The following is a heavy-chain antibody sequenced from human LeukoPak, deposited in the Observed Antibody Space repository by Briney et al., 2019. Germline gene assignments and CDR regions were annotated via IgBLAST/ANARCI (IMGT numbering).Heavy chain of an antibody. J-gene: IGHJ4*02. CDR2: ISTSSSYI. V-gene: IGHV3-21*01. D-gene: IGHD5-18*01. Sequence: GGSLRLSCAASGFTFSSNNMNWVRQAPGKGLEWVSSISTSSSYIYYADSVKGRFTISRDNAKTSLYLQMNSLRAEDTAVYFCARALSGITGYTYGRGIDYWGQGTLVTVSS. CDR3: ARALSGITGYTYGRGIDY. CDR1: GFTFSSNN.